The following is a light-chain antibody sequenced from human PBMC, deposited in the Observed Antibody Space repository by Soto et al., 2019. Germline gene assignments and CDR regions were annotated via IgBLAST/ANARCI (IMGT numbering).Light chain of an antibody. Sequence: EIVLTQSPGTLSLSPGEGATVSCRASQSVRNGALAWYQQKPGQAPRLLIFGASSRATDIPDRFSASGSGTHFTLTISRLEPEDFAVYYWHQYGDSAHTFGQGTKLDIK. CDR2: GAS. V-gene: IGKV3-20*01. CDR1: QSVRNGA. J-gene: IGKJ2*01. CDR3: HQYGDSAHT.